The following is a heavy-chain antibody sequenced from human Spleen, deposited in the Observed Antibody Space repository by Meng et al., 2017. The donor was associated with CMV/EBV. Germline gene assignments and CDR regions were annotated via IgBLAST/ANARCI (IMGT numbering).Heavy chain of an antibody. CDR1: GGSFSGYY. CDR2: INHSGST. Sequence: QGLLRPVGPGLLKPSVTLSLTCAVYGGSFSGYYWSWMRQPPGKGLEWIGEINHSGSTNYNPSLKSRVTISVDTSKNQFSLKLSSVTAADTAVYYCARGNSGREWFDPWGQGTLVTVSS. CDR3: ARGNSGREWFDP. D-gene: IGHD6-19*01. V-gene: IGHV4-34*01. J-gene: IGHJ5*02.